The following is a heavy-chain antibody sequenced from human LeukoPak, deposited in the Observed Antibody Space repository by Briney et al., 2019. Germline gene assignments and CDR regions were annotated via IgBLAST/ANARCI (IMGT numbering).Heavy chain of an antibody. V-gene: IGHV3-30*02. Sequence: PGGSLRLSCAASGFTFSSYGMHWVRQAPGKGLEWVAFIRYDGSNKYYADSVKGRFTISRDNSKNTLYLQMNSLRAEDTALYYCAKEHYSSSWYYFDYWGQGTLVTVSS. CDR1: GFTFSSYG. CDR3: AKEHYSSSWYYFDY. D-gene: IGHD6-13*01. CDR2: IRYDGSNK. J-gene: IGHJ4*02.